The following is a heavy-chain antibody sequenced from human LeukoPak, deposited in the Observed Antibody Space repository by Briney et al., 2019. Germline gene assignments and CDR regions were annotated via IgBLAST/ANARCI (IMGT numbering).Heavy chain of an antibody. CDR3: ARDRCSGGACYSFDF. V-gene: IGHV3-21*06. J-gene: IGHJ4*02. CDR2: ISRSSSHI. CDR1: GFTFSTHS. D-gene: IGHD2-15*01. Sequence: GGSLRLSCAASGFTFSTHSMNWVRQAPGEGLVWVSSISRSSSHIYFAAAVKGRFTISRDNAKNSLYLQVNSLRSEDTAVYYCARDRCSGGACYSFDFWGQGTLVTVSS.